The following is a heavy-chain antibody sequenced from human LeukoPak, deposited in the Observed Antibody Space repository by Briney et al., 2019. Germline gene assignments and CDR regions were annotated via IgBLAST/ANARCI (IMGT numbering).Heavy chain of an antibody. CDR3: ARRAGAYTHPYDY. Sequence: GGSLRLSCAASGFTFSSYGMHWVRQAPGKGLEWVAFIRYDGSNKYYADSVKGRFTISIDNSKNTLYLQMNSLRAEDTAVYYCARRAGAYTHPYDYWGQGTLVTVSS. CDR1: GFTFSSYG. V-gene: IGHV3-30*02. D-gene: IGHD3-16*01. J-gene: IGHJ4*02. CDR2: IRYDGSNK.